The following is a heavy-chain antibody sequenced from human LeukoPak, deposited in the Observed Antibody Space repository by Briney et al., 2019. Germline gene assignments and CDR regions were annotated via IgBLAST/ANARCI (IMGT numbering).Heavy chain of an antibody. D-gene: IGHD1-1*01. CDR2: IYYSGST. J-gene: IGHJ6*04. CDR1: GGSISSSSYY. V-gene: IGHV4-39*07. CDR3: ARGLEDLGMDV. Sequence: PSETLSLTCTVSGGSISSSSYYWGWIRQPPGKGLEWIGSIYYSGSTYYNPSLKSRVTISVDTSKNQFSLKLSSVTAADTAVYYCARGLEDLGMDVWGKGTTVTVSS.